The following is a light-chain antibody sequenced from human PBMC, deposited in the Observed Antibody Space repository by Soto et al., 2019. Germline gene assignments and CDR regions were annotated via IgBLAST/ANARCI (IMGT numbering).Light chain of an antibody. CDR2: EVT. CDR3: ASYTSADTRV. Sequence: QSALTQPASVSGSPGQAITISCTGTSSDIGGHDYVFWYQQYPGKAPKLLISEVTNRPSGVSRRFSGSKSGATASLTITGLLAEDEADYYCASYTSADTRVFGGGTKLTVL. CDR1: SSDIGGHDY. V-gene: IGLV2-14*01. J-gene: IGLJ3*02.